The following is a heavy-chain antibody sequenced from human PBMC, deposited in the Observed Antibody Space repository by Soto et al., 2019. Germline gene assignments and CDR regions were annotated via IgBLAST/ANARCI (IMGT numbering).Heavy chain of an antibody. V-gene: IGHV3-30*18. J-gene: IGHJ4*02. Sequence: GGSRRLSCAASGFTFSSYGMHWVRQAPGKGLEWVAVISYDGSNKYYADSVKGRFTISRDNSKNTLYLQMNSLRAEDTAVYYCAKDRFKYYYDSSGYYPPDYWGQGTLVTVSS. CDR3: AKDRFKYYYDSSGYYPPDY. D-gene: IGHD3-22*01. CDR2: ISYDGSNK. CDR1: GFTFSSYG.